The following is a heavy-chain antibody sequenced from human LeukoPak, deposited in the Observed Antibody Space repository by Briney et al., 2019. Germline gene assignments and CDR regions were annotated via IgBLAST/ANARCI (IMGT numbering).Heavy chain of an antibody. Sequence: GGSLRLSCAASGFTFSSYGMHWVRQAPGKGLEWVAFIQYDGSNKYYADSVKGRFTISRDNSKNTLYLQMNSLRAEDTAVYYCARGRIAAAGTPGDYWGQGTLVTVSS. CDR1: GFTFSSYG. CDR3: ARGRIAAAGTPGDY. D-gene: IGHD6-13*01. J-gene: IGHJ4*02. V-gene: IGHV3-30*02. CDR2: IQYDGSNK.